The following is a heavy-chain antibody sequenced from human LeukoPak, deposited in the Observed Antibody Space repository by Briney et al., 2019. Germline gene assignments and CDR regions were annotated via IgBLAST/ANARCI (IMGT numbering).Heavy chain of an antibody. V-gene: IGHV3-21*01. D-gene: IGHD1/OR15-1a*01. J-gene: IGHJ4*02. CDR2: ISSGSSYK. Sequence: GGSLRLSCAASAFPFSTYSMNWVRQAPGKGLEWVSSISSGSSYKYYADSVKGRFTIFRDNAKNSLYMQMNSLRAEDTAVYYCARGGVSGSDSGILEHDYWGQGTLVTVSS. CDR3: ARGGVSGSDSGILEHDY. CDR1: AFPFSTYS.